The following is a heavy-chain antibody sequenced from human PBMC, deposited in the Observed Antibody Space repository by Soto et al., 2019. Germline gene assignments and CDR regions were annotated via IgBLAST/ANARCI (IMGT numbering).Heavy chain of an antibody. V-gene: IGHV1-69*13. CDR3: ARAIPSNYDFWSGYRSQYGMDV. D-gene: IGHD3-3*01. CDR1: GGTFSSYA. CDR2: IIPIFGTA. Sequence: GASVKVSCKASGGTFSSYAISWVRQAPGQGLEWMGGIIPIFGTANYAQKFQGRVTITADESTSTAYMELSSLRSEDTAVYYCARAIPSNYDFWSGYRSQYGMDVWGQGTTVTVSS. J-gene: IGHJ6*02.